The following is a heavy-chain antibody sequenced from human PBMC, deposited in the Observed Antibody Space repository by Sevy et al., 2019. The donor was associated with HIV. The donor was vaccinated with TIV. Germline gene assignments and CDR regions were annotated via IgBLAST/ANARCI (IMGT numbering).Heavy chain of an antibody. Sequence: GGSLRLSCAASGFTFSSYWMSWVRHAPGKGLEWVANIKQDGSEKYYVDSVKGRFTISRDNAKNSLYLQMNSLRAEDTAVYYCARDGPDYGDYNRFDYWGQGTLVTVSS. V-gene: IGHV3-7*03. CDR3: ARDGPDYGDYNRFDY. CDR1: GFTFSSYW. CDR2: IKQDGSEK. D-gene: IGHD4-17*01. J-gene: IGHJ4*02.